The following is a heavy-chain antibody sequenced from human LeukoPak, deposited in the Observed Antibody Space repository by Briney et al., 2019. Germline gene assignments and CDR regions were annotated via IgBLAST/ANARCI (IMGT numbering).Heavy chain of an antibody. CDR1: GFSLSTSGVG. CDR3: AGSITAPHDY. CDR2: FYWNDDM. D-gene: IGHD5-12*01. V-gene: IGHV2-5*01. J-gene: IGHJ4*02. Sequence: SGPTLVNPTQTLTLTCTFSGFSLSTSGVGVGWIRQPPGKALEWLALFYWNDDMYYSPSLKSRLTITKDTSKNQVVLTKTNMDPVDTATYYCAGSITAPHDYWGQGTLVTVSS.